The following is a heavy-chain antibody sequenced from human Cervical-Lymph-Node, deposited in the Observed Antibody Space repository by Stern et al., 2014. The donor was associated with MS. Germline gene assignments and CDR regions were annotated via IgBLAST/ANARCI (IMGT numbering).Heavy chain of an antibody. CDR1: GFSLTTRGMC. CDR3: ARSYGSTWHYNWFDS. D-gene: IGHD6-13*01. CDR2: TDWHDDN. Sequence: QVTLRESGPALVKPTQTLTLTCTFSGFSLTTRGMCVSWIRQPPGKALEWLGLTDWHDDNYYSTSLKTRLTISKDTSKSQVVLTVTNMEPGDTATYYCARSYGSTWHYNWFDSWGPGTLVTVSS. J-gene: IGHJ5*01. V-gene: IGHV2-70*01.